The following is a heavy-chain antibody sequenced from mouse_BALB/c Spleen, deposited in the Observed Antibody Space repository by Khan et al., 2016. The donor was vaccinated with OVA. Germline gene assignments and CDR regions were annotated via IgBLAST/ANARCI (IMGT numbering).Heavy chain of an antibody. Sequence: MQLEESGAELGRPGSSVKLSCKTSGSTFTSYGIKWVKQRPGQGLEWIGYIYPGNGYTEYNEKFQGKAILTSDTSSSTAYMQLRSLTSEDSAIXFCTTAYYRYYFDYWGQGTTLTVSS. V-gene: IGHV1S134*01. CDR2: IYPGNGYT. J-gene: IGHJ2*01. CDR1: GSTFTSYG. CDR3: TTAYYRYYFDY. D-gene: IGHD2-12*01.